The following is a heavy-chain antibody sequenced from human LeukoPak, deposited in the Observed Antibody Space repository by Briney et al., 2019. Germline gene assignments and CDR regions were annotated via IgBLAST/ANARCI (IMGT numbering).Heavy chain of an antibody. V-gene: IGHV5-51*01. CDR3: ATTLGYCPGGSCQDF. D-gene: IGHD2-15*01. J-gene: IGHJ4*02. Sequence: GESLKISCNVSRYDFSNYWIGWVRQMPGKGLEWMGIIYPTYSNTKYSPSFEGQVTISADKSISAAFLQWSSLRASDTAIYYCATTLGYCPGGSCQDFWGQGTLVTVSP. CDR2: IYPTYSNT. CDR1: RYDFSNYW.